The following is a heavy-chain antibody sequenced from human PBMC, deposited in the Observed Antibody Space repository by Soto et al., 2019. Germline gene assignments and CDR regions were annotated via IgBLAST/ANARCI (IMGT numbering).Heavy chain of an antibody. CDR2: ISYDGTNK. V-gene: IGHV3-30*03. CDR3: ARHLVPELEPTTPYYNGLDV. D-gene: IGHD1-1*01. CDR1: GFTFSSYG. Sequence: SLRLSCAASGFTFSSYGMHWVRQAPGKGLEWVAVISYDGTNKYYADSGKGRFTISRDNSKNTLYLQMSSLKTEDTAVYYCARHLVPELEPTTPYYNGLDVWGQGTTVTVYS. J-gene: IGHJ6*02.